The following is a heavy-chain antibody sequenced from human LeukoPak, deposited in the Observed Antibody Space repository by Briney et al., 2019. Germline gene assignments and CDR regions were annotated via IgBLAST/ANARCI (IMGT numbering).Heavy chain of an antibody. V-gene: IGHV1-69*05. CDR2: IIPIFGTA. Sequence: GASVKVSCKASGGTFSSYAISWVRQAPGQWLEWMGGIIPIFGTANYAQKFQGRVTITTDESTSTAYMELSSLRSEDTAVYYCASSKYYDFWSGYYPFDYWGQGTLVTVSS. J-gene: IGHJ4*02. D-gene: IGHD3-3*01. CDR3: ASSKYYDFWSGYYPFDY. CDR1: GGTFSSYA.